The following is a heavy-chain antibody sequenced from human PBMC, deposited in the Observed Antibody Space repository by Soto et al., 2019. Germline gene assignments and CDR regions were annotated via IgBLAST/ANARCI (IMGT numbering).Heavy chain of an antibody. D-gene: IGHD1-26*01. J-gene: IGHJ4*02. CDR2: ISYDGSNK. CDR1: GFTFSSYG. V-gene: IGHV3-30*18. Sequence: QVQLVESGGCVVQPGRSLRLSCAASGFTFSSYGMHWVRQAPGKGLEWVAVISYDGSNKYYADSVKGRFTISRDNSKNTLYLQMNSLRAEDTAVYYCAKVGATDYWGQGTLVTVSS. CDR3: AKVGATDY.